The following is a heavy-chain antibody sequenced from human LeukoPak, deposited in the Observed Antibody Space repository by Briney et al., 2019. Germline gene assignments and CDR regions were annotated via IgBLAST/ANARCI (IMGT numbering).Heavy chain of an antibody. J-gene: IGHJ5*02. CDR1: GFTFSNYG. CDR2: IWYDGSYK. V-gene: IGHV3-33*01. D-gene: IGHD6-13*01. Sequence: PGGSLRLSCAASGFTFSNYGMHWVRQAPGKGLEWVAVIWYDGSYKSYGDSVKGRFTISRDNSKNTLFLQMNSLRADDTAVYYCARDTLIAAPKTGTVTGIGWFDTWGQGTLVTVSS. CDR3: ARDTLIAAPKTGTVTGIGWFDT.